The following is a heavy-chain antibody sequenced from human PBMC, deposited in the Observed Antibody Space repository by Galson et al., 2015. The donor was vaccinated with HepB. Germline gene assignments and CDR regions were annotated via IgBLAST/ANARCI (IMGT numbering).Heavy chain of an antibody. CDR1: GFTFSSYW. J-gene: IGHJ4*02. V-gene: IGHV3-53*01. Sequence: SLRLSCAASGFTFSSYWMSWVRQAPGKGLEWVSVIYSGGSTYYADSVKGRFTISRDNSKNTLYLQMNSLRAEDTAVYYCARDGGYSFVFDYWGQGTLVTVSS. CDR3: ARDGGYSFVFDY. D-gene: IGHD3-22*01. CDR2: IYSGGST.